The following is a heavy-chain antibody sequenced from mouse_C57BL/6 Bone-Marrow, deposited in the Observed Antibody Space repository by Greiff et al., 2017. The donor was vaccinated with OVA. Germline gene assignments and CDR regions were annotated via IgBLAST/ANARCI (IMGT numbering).Heavy chain of an antibody. CDR2: IDPANDNT. D-gene: IGHD1-1*01. CDR3: ARGNFGSSFYAMDY. CDR1: GFNIKNTY. Sequence: VQLQQSVAELVRPGASVKLSCTASGFNIKNTYMHWVKQRPEQGLEWIGRIDPANDNTKYAPKFQGKAPMTAYTSSNTAYLQLSSLSSEDTAVYCCARGNFGSSFYAMDYWGQGTSVTVSS. J-gene: IGHJ4*01. V-gene: IGHV14-3*01.